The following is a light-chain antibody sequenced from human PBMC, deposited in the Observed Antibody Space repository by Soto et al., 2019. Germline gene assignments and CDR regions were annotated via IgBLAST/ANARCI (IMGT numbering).Light chain of an antibody. Sequence: IVFTQSPGTLSLSPGGRVALACRASESLSSNYFAWYQQKPGQAPRLLIYDASTRATGIPARFSGSGSGTDFTLTISRLEPEDFAVYYCEQYGSSPRTFGQGTKV. V-gene: IGKV3-20*01. CDR1: ESLSSNY. CDR3: EQYGSSPRT. CDR2: DAS. J-gene: IGKJ1*01.